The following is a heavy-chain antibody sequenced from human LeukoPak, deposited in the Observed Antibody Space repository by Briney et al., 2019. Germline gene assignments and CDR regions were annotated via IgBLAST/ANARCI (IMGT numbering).Heavy chain of an antibody. Sequence: PSETLSLTCTFSGGSISSGSYYWSWIRQPAGKGLEGIGRIYTSGSTNYNPSLKSRVTISVDTSKNQFSLKLSSVTAADTAVYYCARDRGYSSGWSFDYWGQGTLVTVSS. D-gene: IGHD6-19*01. CDR2: IYTSGST. CDR3: ARDRGYSSGWSFDY. V-gene: IGHV4-61*02. CDR1: GGSISSGSYY. J-gene: IGHJ4*02.